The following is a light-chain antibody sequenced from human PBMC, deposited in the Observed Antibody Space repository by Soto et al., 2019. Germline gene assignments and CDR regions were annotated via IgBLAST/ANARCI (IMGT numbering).Light chain of an antibody. CDR1: QSVSSSY. J-gene: IGKJ3*01. V-gene: IGKV3-15*01. Sequence: ENVLTQTPGTLSLSPGEIATLSFSASQSVSSSYLAWYQQKPGQAPRLLIYDASTRATGIPARFIGSGSGTEFTLTISSLQSEDFAVYYCQHYNNWPLFGPGTKVDNK. CDR2: DAS. CDR3: QHYNNWPL.